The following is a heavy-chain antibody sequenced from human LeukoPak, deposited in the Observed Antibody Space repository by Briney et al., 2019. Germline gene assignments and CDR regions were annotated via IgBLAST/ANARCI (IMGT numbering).Heavy chain of an antibody. J-gene: IGHJ6*02. V-gene: IGHV3-11*01. CDR1: GGSISSYY. CDR2: ISSSGSTI. CDR3: ARALLWFGELSPLDYGMDV. Sequence: LSLTCTVSGGSISSYYWSWIRQPPGKGLEWVSYISSSGSTIYYADSVKGRFTISRDNAKNSLYLQMNSLRAEDTAVYYCARALLWFGELSPLDYGMDVWAKGPRSPSP. D-gene: IGHD3-10*01.